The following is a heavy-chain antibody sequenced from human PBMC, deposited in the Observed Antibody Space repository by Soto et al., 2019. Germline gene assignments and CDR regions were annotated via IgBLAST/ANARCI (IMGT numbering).Heavy chain of an antibody. D-gene: IGHD3-3*01. CDR3: ARVTQYYDFWSGPDY. CDR2: IYYSGST. V-gene: IGHV4-30-4*01. CDR1: GGSISSGDYY. Sequence: SETLSLTCTVSGGSISSGDYYWSWIRQPPGKGLEWIGYIYYSGSTYYNPSLKSRVTISVDTSKNQFSLKLSSVTAADTAVYYCARVTQYYDFWSGPDYWGQGTLVTVSS. J-gene: IGHJ4*02.